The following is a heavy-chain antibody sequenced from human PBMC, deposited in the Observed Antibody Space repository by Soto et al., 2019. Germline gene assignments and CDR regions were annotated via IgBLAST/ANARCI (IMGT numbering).Heavy chain of an antibody. CDR1: GGTFSSYA. J-gene: IGHJ6*02. CDR2: IIPIFGTA. V-gene: IGHV1-69*13. CDR3: ARGGVRGVIDQGYYYGMDV. Sequence: ASVKVSCKASGGTFSSYAISWVRQAPGQGLEWMGGIIPIFGTANYAQKFQGRVTITADESTSTAYMELSSLRSEDTAVYYCARGGVRGVIDQGYYYGMDVWGQGTTVTVSS. D-gene: IGHD3-10*01.